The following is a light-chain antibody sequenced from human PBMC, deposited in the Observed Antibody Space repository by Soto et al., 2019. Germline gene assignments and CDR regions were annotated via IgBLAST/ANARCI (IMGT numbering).Light chain of an antibody. CDR2: AAS. CDR3: QHYQSASFT. V-gene: IGKV1-27*01. J-gene: IGKJ3*01. Sequence: DIQMTQSPSSLSAAVGDRVTITCRASQGIRNYLAWYQQKPGKVPKLLIYAASTLQSGVPSRFSGGGSGTDFTLTISSLQPEDVATSYCQHYQSASFTFGPGTRVDFK. CDR1: QGIRNY.